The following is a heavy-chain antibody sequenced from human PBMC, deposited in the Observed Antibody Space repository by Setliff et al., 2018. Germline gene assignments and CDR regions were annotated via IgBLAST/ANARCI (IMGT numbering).Heavy chain of an antibody. CDR1: GGSIGPHY. D-gene: IGHD3-10*01. V-gene: IGHV4-59*11. CDR3: ARDRSYYASGSFTKWFDY. Sequence: SETLSLTCTVSGGSIGPHYWSWIRQAPGKGLEWIGHIFYSGDTNSNPSLKSRVTMSVDTSKNQFSLKLNSVTAADTATYYCARDRSYYASGSFTKWFDYWGQGALVTVSS. CDR2: IFYSGDT. J-gene: IGHJ4*02.